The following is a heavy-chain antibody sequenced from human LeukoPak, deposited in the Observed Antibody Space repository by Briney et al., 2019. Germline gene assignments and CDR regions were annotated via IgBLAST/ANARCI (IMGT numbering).Heavy chain of an antibody. Sequence: SETLSLTCAVSGGSISSGGYSWSWIRQPPGKGLEWIGYIYYSGSTYYNPSLKSRVTISVDTSKNQYSLKLSSVTAADTAVYYCARNGDYVGWFDPWGQGTLVTVSS. J-gene: IGHJ5*02. CDR1: GGSISSGGYS. V-gene: IGHV4-30-4*07. CDR2: IYYSGST. D-gene: IGHD4-17*01. CDR3: ARNGDYVGWFDP.